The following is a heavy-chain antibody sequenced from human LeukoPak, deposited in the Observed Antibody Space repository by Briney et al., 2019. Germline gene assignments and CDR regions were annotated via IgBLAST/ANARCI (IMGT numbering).Heavy chain of an antibody. V-gene: IGHV4-34*01. D-gene: IGHD3-10*01. CDR1: GGSFRGYY. Sequence: SETLSLTCAGYGGSFRGYYWSWIRQPPGKGLEWIGEINHRGSTNYKPSLKSRVTISVDTSKNQLSLRLTSVTAADTAVYYCARGRPGTMVRGGTYYYGMDVWGQGTTVTVSS. J-gene: IGHJ6*02. CDR3: ARGRPGTMVRGGTYYYGMDV. CDR2: INHRGST.